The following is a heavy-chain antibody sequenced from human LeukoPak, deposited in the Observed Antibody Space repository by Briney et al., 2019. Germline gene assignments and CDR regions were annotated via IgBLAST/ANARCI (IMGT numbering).Heavy chain of an antibody. CDR1: GGSISSYY. CDR2: IYYSGST. J-gene: IGHJ4*02. D-gene: IGHD3-10*01. Sequence: SETQSLTCTVSGGSISSYYWSWIRQPPGEGLEWIGYIYYSGSTNYNPSLKSRVTISVDTSKNQFSLKLSSVTAADTAVYYCEIDYGPSRGFDYWGQGTLVTVSS. CDR3: EIDYGPSRGFDY. V-gene: IGHV4-59*01.